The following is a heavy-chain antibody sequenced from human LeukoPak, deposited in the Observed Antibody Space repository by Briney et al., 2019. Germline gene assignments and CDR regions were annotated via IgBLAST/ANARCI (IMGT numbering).Heavy chain of an antibody. D-gene: IGHD6-19*01. Sequence: ASVKVSCKASGYTFTSYGISWVRQAPGQGLEWMGWISAYNGNANYAQKLQGRVTMTTDTSTSTAYMELRSPRSDDTAVYYCARDHEQWLVRGKNFDYWGQGTLVTVSS. CDR1: GYTFTSYG. J-gene: IGHJ4*02. CDR3: ARDHEQWLVRGKNFDY. V-gene: IGHV1-18*01. CDR2: ISAYNGNA.